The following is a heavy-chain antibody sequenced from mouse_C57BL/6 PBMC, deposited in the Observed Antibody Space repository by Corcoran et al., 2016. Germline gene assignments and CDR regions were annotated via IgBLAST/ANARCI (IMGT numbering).Heavy chain of an antibody. J-gene: IGHJ3*01. V-gene: IGHV1-26*01. CDR2: INPNNGGT. Sequence: EVQLQQSGPELVKPGASVKISCKASGYTFTDYYMNWVKQSHGKSLEWIGDINPNNGGTSYNQKFKGKATLTVDKSSSTAYMELRSLTSEDSAVYYCARDYGSSHGGCAYWGQGTLVTVST. CDR1: GYTFTDYY. D-gene: IGHD1-1*01. CDR3: ARDYGSSHGGCAY.